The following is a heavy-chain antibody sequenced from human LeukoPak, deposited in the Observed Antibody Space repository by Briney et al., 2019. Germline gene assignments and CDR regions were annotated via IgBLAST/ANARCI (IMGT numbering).Heavy chain of an antibody. D-gene: IGHD3-10*01. CDR2: IISSGSTI. CDR3: ARYFAGSNY. J-gene: IGHJ4*02. CDR1: GFTSIDSY. V-gene: IGHV3-11*01. Sequence: PGGCLRLSCAASGFTSIDSYMSWSRRAPGEGLEWVSYIISSGSTIDYTGSVKGRFTISRDNAKNSLYLQMIRLIAEDTAVYYCARYFAGSNYWGRGTLVTVSS.